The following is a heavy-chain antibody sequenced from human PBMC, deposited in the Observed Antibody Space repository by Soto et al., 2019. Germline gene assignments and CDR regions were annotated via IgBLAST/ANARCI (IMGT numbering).Heavy chain of an antibody. D-gene: IGHD4-4*01. V-gene: IGHV3-33*01. CDR3: ARAGSNYGGGMDV. J-gene: IGHJ6*02. CDR1: GFTCSSYG. CDR2: IWYDGSNK. Sequence: GSLSLSCAASGFTCSSYGMHWVRQAPGKGLEGVAVIWYDGSNKYYADSVKGRFTISGDNSKSTRYLQMNSLRAEDTAVYYCARAGSNYGGGMDVWGQGTTVTVSS.